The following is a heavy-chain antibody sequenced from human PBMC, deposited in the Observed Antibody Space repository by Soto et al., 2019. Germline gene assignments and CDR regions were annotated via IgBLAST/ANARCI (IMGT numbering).Heavy chain of an antibody. CDR1: GLKFSDAW. CDR2: IKINGSAEKK. Sequence: EVQLVESGGGLVKPGDSLRLSCAVSGLKFSDAWINCVRQAPGKGMEWVGRIKINGSAEKKDYAAPVKGRFAISREYSRNTMYLQMNSLKTEVTAVYYCACYTSGHFRNDHWGQGTLVTVSS. D-gene: IGHD3-22*01. V-gene: IGHV3-15*07. CDR3: ACYTSGHFRNDH. J-gene: IGHJ4*02.